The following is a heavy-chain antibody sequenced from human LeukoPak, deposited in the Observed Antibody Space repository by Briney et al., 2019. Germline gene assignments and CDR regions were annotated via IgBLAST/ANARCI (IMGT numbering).Heavy chain of an antibody. D-gene: IGHD6-19*01. V-gene: IGHV4-39*01. J-gene: IGHJ4*02. Sequence: SETLSLTCAVSGASISSSGNYWGWIRQPPGKGLEWIGDFDSSGSTYYKLSLKSRVTISVGMSKNQFSLRLSSVTAADTAVYYCARLAVTGEYFDYWGRGTLVTVSS. CDR1: GASISSSGNY. CDR2: FDSSGST. CDR3: ARLAVTGEYFDY.